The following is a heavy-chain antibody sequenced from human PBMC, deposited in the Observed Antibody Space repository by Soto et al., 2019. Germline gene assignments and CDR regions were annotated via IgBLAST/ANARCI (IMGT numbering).Heavy chain of an antibody. CDR3: ASVGRIDAYNAVRDQ. CDR1: GRIFSSFP. D-gene: IGHD1-1*01. V-gene: IGHV1-69*06. J-gene: IGHJ1*01. Sequence: QVQVVQSGAEVKKPGSSVKISCKASGRIFSSFPTSWVRQVPGQGLEWMGGVISASGSVTYAQKFQGRVTLPAVNSAGRGYMELTSRTSEDTAIYSGASVGRIDAYNAVRDQWGPVTMVTVSS. CDR2: VISASGSV.